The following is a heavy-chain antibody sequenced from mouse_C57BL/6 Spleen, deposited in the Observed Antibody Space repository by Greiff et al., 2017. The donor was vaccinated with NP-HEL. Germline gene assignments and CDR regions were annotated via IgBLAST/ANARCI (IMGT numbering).Heavy chain of an antibody. J-gene: IGHJ1*03. CDR1: GFTFSSYA. CDR2: ISSGGDYI. D-gene: IGHD2-2*01. V-gene: IGHV5-9-1*02. Sequence: EVQLVESGEGLVKPGGSLKLSCAASGFTFSSYAMSWVRQTPEKRLEWVAYISSGGDYIYYADTVKGRFTISRDNARNTLYLQMSSLKSEDTAMYYCTRYGYDDWYFDVWGTGTTVTVSS. CDR3: TRYGYDDWYFDV.